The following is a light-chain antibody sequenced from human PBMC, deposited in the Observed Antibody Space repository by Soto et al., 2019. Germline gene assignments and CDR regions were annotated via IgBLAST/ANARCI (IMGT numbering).Light chain of an antibody. CDR2: GAS. Sequence: DIQMTQSPSDVSASVGDTVTVTCRASQGITTFLAWFRQRPGKVPERLIYGASSLQSGVPSRFSGRGSGTDFTLTISSLQPEDFGTYYCLQHNSYPYTFGPGTKVDIK. V-gene: IGKV1-17*03. CDR1: QGITTF. J-gene: IGKJ2*01. CDR3: LQHNSYPYT.